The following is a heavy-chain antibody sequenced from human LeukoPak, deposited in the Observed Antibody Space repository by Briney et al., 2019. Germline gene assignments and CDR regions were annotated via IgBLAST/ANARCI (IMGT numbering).Heavy chain of an antibody. Sequence: GGSLRLSCAASGFTFSSYEMNWVRQAPGKRLEWVSYISSSGSTIYYADSVKGRFTISRDNAKNSLCLQMNSLRAEDTAVYYCARAGTKQLVRGFDYWGQGTLVTVSS. J-gene: IGHJ4*02. CDR1: GFTFSSYE. CDR2: ISSSGSTI. CDR3: ARAGTKQLVRGFDY. V-gene: IGHV3-48*03. D-gene: IGHD6-6*01.